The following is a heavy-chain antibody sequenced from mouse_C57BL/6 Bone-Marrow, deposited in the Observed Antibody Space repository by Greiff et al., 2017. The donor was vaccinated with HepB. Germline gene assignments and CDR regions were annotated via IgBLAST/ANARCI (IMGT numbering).Heavy chain of an antibody. CDR2: IDPSDSYT. D-gene: IGHD1-1*01. J-gene: IGHJ3*01. CDR1: GYTFTSYW. V-gene: IGHV1-50*01. CDR3: ARSGDYGSSRWFAY. Sequence: QVQLQQPGAELVKPGASVKLSCKASGYTFTSYWMQWVKQRPGQGLEWIGEIDPSDSYTNYNQKFKGKATLTVDTSSSTAYMQLSSLTSEDSAGYYCARSGDYGSSRWFAYWGQGTLVTVSA.